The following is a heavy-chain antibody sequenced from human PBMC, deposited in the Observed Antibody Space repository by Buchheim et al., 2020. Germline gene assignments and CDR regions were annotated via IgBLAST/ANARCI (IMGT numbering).Heavy chain of an antibody. CDR3: ASSRGWLLEY. V-gene: IGHV3-7*03. J-gene: IGHJ4*02. Sequence: EVQLVESGGGLVQPGGSLRLSCAASGFTFSSHWINWVRQAPGKGPEWVGNIKQDGSEKYYVDSVKGRFTISRDNAKNSLYLQMNSLRAEDTAVYYCASSRGWLLEYWGQGTL. CDR1: GFTFSSHW. D-gene: IGHD6-19*01. CDR2: IKQDGSEK.